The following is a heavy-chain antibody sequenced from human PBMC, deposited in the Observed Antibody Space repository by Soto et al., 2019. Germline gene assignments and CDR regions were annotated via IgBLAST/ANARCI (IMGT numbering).Heavy chain of an antibody. V-gene: IGHV3-11*01. Sequence: QVQLVESGGDLVKPGGSLRLSCVASGFSFSDYSMTWMRQAPGGGLDFVAFISNTAITDYYADSVKGRFTISRDNARNSVYLQMDSLRAEDAAVSYCAGDLHQMLSHKHDYYYLYVWGTGGTVTVSS. CDR3: AGDLHQMLSHKHDYYYLYV. CDR2: ISNTAITD. J-gene: IGHJ6*04. D-gene: IGHD3-16*01. CDR1: GFSFSDYS.